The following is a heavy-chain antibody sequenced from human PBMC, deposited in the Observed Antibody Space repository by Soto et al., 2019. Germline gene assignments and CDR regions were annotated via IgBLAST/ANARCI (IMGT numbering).Heavy chain of an antibody. D-gene: IGHD2-2*01. CDR1: GFTFSPYA. CDR2: ISYDGNNK. Sequence: QVQLVESGGGVIQHGRSLRLSCAASGFTFSPYAMHWVRHAPGKGLEWVAVISYDGNNKNYADSVKGRLAISRDNSRNTLYLQMNSLRAEDTAVYYCARARLDTPALDYWGQGTLVTVSS. V-gene: IGHV3-30*09. J-gene: IGHJ4*02. CDR3: ARARLDTPALDY.